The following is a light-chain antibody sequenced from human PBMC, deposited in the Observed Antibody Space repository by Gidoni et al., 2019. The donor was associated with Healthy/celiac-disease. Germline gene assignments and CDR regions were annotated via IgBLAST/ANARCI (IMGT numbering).Light chain of an antibody. J-gene: IGLJ3*02. CDR3: SSYEGSNIWV. CDR1: SSDVGGYNY. CDR2: EVS. V-gene: IGLV2-8*01. Sequence: QSALTQPPSPSGSPVHSVTISCTGTSSDVGGYNYVPWYQQHPGKAPKLMIYEVSKRPSGVPDRFSGSKSGNTASLTVSGLQAEDEDDYYCSSYEGSNIWVFGGGTKLTVL.